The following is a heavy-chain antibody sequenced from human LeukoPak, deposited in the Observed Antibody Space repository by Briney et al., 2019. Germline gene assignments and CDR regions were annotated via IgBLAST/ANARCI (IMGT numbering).Heavy chain of an antibody. Sequence: ASVKVSCKASGYTFATYAMNWVRQAPGQGLEWTGRINTHTGNLTYAQGFTGRFVFSLDTSVSTAFLQISSLKAEDTAVYYCARAYYYDSSGYSFDYWGQGTLVTVSS. CDR2: INTHTGNL. V-gene: IGHV7-4-1*02. D-gene: IGHD3-22*01. J-gene: IGHJ4*02. CDR3: ARAYYYDSSGYSFDY. CDR1: GYTFATYA.